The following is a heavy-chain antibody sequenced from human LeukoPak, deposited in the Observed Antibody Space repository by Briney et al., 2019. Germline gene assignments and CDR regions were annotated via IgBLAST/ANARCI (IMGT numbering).Heavy chain of an antibody. J-gene: IGHJ4*02. CDR1: GFFFSSYG. CDR2: IGTASKTI. Sequence: HPGGSLRLSCAASGFFFSSYGMNWVRQAPGKGLEWVSYIGTASKTIYYADSVRGRFTISRDNAKNSLYLQMNSLRAEDTAVYYCATDRDYGEIESWGQGTLVTVSS. CDR3: ATDRDYGEIES. V-gene: IGHV3-48*04. D-gene: IGHD4-17*01.